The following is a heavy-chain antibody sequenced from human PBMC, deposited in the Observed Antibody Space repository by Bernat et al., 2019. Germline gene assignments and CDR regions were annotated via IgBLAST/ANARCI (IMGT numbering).Heavy chain of an antibody. CDR1: GFTFSNYG. V-gene: IGHV3-30*03. CDR2: ISYDGSNK. D-gene: IGHD5-18*01. CDR3: ASNPAMVHYYYYGMDV. J-gene: IGHJ6*02. Sequence: QVQLVESGGGVAQPGRSLRLSCAASGFTFSNYGMHWVRQAPGKGLEWVAVISYDGSNKYYADSVKGRFTISRDNSKNTLYLQMNSLRAEDTAVYYCASNPAMVHYYYYGMDVWGQGTTVTVSS.